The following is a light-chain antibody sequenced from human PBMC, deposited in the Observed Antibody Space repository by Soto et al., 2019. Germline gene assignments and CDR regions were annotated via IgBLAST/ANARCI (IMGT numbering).Light chain of an antibody. J-gene: IGKJ1*01. CDR3: QQYSSRST. CDR2: DAS. Sequence: IQMTQSPSTLPAYVGDRVTITCRASQSISNWLAWYQQKPGKAPNLLIYDASSLQSGVPSRFSGSGFGTEFTLTISSLQPGDFATYYCQQYSSRSTFGQGTKVDIK. CDR1: QSISNW. V-gene: IGKV1-5*01.